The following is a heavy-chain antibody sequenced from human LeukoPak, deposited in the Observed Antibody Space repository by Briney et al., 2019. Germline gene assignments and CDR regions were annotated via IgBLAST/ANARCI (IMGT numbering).Heavy chain of an antibody. CDR3: ARATAYYDFWSGYYLAFDI. CDR1: GGSFSGYY. Sequence: SETLSLTCAVYGGSFSGYYWTWIRQSPGKGLEWIGEINHSGSTNYNPSLKSRVTTSVDTSKNQFSLKLSSVTAADTAVYYCARATAYYDFWSGYYLAFDIWGQGTMVTVSS. CDR2: INHSGST. J-gene: IGHJ3*02. V-gene: IGHV4-34*01. D-gene: IGHD3-3*01.